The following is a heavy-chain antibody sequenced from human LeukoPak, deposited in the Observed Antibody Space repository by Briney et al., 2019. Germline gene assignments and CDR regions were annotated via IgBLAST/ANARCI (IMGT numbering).Heavy chain of an antibody. CDR2: INPSGGSA. J-gene: IGHJ4*02. CDR1: GYTFTTYY. V-gene: IGHV1-46*01. D-gene: IGHD3-10*01. Sequence: ASVKVSCKASGYTFTTYYMHWVRHAPGQGLEWMGIINPSGGSATYAQNFQGRVTMTRDTSTTTVYMDLNSLRSEDTAVYYCARDGQPGAHYGLKSHGFDFWGQGTLVTVSS. CDR3: ARDGQPGAHYGLKSHGFDF.